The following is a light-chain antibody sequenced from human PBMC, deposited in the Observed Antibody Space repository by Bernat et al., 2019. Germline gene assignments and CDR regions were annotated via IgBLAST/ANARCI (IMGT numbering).Light chain of an antibody. CDR1: QVIGTY. J-gene: IGKJ5*01. V-gene: IGKV1-16*02. Sequence: DIQLTQSPSFLSASVGDRVTITCRASQVIGTYLAWYHQKPGKAPHLLIYAASSLQSGVPSKFSGSGSGTDFTLTISSLQPEDFATYYCQQYNSYPITFGQGTRLEIK. CDR3: QQYNSYPIT. CDR2: AAS.